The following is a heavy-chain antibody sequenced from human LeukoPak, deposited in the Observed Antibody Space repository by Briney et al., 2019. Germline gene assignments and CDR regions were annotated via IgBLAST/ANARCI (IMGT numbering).Heavy chain of an antibody. V-gene: IGHV3-30-3*01. CDR2: ISYDGSNK. CDR3: AKGHSGYDLRYGMGV. CDR1: GFTFSSYA. D-gene: IGHD5-12*01. J-gene: IGHJ6*02. Sequence: PGGSLRLSCAASGFTFSSYAMHWVRQAPGKGLEWVAVISYDGSNKYYADSVKGRFTISRDNSKNTLYLQMNSLRAEDTAVYYCAKGHSGYDLRYGMGVWGQGTTVTVSS.